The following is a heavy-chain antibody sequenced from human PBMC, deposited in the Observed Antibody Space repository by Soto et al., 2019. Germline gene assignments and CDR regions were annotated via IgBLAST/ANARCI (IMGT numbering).Heavy chain of an antibody. J-gene: IGHJ4*02. CDR2: ISYDGSYQ. D-gene: IGHD1-26*01. Sequence: QVQLVESGGGVVQPGTSLRLYCEASGFAFNKFGMHWVRQAPGKGLEWVAFISYDGSYQYYADSVQGRLTITRDNSMNTLNMQLNSLRREDTAVYYCAKGGEVGGVLGDHWGQGTLVTVSS. CDR1: GFAFNKFG. CDR3: AKGGEVGGVLGDH. V-gene: IGHV3-30*18.